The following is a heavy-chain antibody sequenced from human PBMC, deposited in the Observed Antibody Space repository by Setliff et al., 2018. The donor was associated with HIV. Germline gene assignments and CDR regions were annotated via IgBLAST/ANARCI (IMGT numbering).Heavy chain of an antibody. V-gene: IGHV1-46*01. CDR2: INPSGDAT. CDR1: GYIFTNYY. Sequence: ASVKVSCKASGYIFTNYYMHWVRQAPGQGLEWMGIINPSGDATTYAQKFQGRVIMTRDTSTSTVYMELSSLRSEDTAVYYCARIFGDQGYYYGMDVWGQGTTVTVSS. J-gene: IGHJ6*02. D-gene: IGHD3-3*01. CDR3: ARIFGDQGYYYGMDV.